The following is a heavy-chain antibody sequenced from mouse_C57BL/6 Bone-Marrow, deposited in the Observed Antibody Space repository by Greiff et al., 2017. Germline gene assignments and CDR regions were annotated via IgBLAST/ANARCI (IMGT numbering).Heavy chain of an antibody. CDR3: ARQYGY. D-gene: IGHD1-1*01. Sequence: EVNVVESGGDLVKPGGSLKLSCAASGFTFSSYGMSWVRQTPDKRLEWVATISSGGSYTYYPDSVKGRFTISRDNAKNTLYLQMSSLKSEDTAMYYCARQYGYWGQGTTLTVSS. V-gene: IGHV5-6*01. J-gene: IGHJ2*01. CDR2: ISSGGSYT. CDR1: GFTFSSYG.